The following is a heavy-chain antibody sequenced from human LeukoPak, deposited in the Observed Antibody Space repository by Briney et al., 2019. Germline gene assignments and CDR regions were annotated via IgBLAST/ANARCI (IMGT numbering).Heavy chain of an antibody. Sequence: GGSLRLSCAASGFTFSSYAMSWVRQAPGKGLEWVSAISGSGGSTYYADSVKGRFTISRDNSKNTLYLQMNSLRAEDTAVYYCGKGHGQTTVTDYYFDYWGQGTLVTVSS. CDR2: ISGSGGST. CDR3: GKGHGQTTVTDYYFDY. V-gene: IGHV3-23*01. CDR1: GFTFSSYA. D-gene: IGHD4-17*01. J-gene: IGHJ4*02.